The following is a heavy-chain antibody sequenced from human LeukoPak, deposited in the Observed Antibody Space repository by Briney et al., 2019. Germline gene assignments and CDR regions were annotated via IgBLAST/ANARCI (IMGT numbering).Heavy chain of an antibody. V-gene: IGHV4-59*08. Sequence: SETLSLTCAVYGGSFSGYYWSWIRQPPGKGLEWIGYIYYSGTTNYNPSLKSRVTISVDTSKNQFSLKLSSVTAADTAVYYCAKHIRSGYSSSWYAFDIWGQGTMVTVSS. CDR2: IYYSGTT. CDR3: AKHIRSGYSSSWYAFDI. J-gene: IGHJ3*02. CDR1: GGSFSGYY. D-gene: IGHD6-13*01.